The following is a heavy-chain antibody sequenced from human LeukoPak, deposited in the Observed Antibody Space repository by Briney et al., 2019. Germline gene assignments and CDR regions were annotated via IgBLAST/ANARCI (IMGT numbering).Heavy chain of an antibody. CDR3: ARIYRYCSTTSCYVPDY. CDR2: IDWDDDK. V-gene: IGHV2-70*11. CDR1: GFSLSTSGMC. J-gene: IGHJ4*02. D-gene: IGHD2-2*01. Sequence: SGPALVKPTQPLTLTCSFSGFSLSTSGMCVSWIRQPPGKALEWLARIDWDDDKYYSTSLKTRLTISKGTSKNQVVLTMTNMDPVDTATYYCARIYRYCSTTSCYVPDYWGQGTLVTVSS.